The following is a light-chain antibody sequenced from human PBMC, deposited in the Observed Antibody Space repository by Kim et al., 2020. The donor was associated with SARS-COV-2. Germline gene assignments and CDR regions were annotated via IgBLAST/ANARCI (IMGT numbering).Light chain of an antibody. V-gene: IGKV1-39*01. CDR3: QQSYTIPQT. CDR2: AAS. J-gene: IGKJ1*01. Sequence: ESVGDRVTITCRASQSISSYLNWYQQKPGKAPKLLIYAASTLQSGVPSRFSGSESGTDFTLTISSLQPEDSATYYCQQSYTIPQTFGPGTKVDIK. CDR1: QSISSY.